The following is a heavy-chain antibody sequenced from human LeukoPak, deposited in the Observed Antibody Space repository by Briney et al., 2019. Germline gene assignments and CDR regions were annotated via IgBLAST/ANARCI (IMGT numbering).Heavy chain of an antibody. CDR2: IYYSGRN. J-gene: IGHJ5*02. CDR1: GGSISSNY. CDR3: ARVSDGLTGNDWFDP. D-gene: IGHD3-9*01. Sequence: PSETLSLTCTVTGGSISSNYWSWIRKPPGKGLGLIGYIYYSGRNNYNPSLKSRVNISVDTSKNQFSMKLSSVTAADTAVYYCARVSDGLTGNDWFDPWGQGTLVTVSS. V-gene: IGHV4-59*01.